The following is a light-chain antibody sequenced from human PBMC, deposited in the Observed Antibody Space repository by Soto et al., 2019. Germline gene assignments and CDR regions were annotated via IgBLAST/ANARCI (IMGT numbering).Light chain of an antibody. J-gene: IGKJ5*01. CDR2: GAS. V-gene: IGKV3-20*01. CDR3: QQYGTSPIT. Sequence: EIVLTQSPDTLSLSPEEGATLSCRASQSVSSSYLAWYQQRPGQAPRLLIYGASSRATGIPDRFSGSGSGTDFTLTISRLEPEDLAVYYCQQYGTSPITFGQGTRLE. CDR1: QSVSSSY.